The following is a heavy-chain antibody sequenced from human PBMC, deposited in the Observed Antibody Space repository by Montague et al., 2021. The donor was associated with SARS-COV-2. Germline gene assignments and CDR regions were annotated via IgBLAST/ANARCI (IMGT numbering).Heavy chain of an antibody. Sequence: SLRLSCAASGFTFDDYTMHWVRRAPGKGLEWVSLISWDDGSTYYADSVKGRFTISRDNSKNSLYLQMNSLRTEDTALYYCAKDMGAWNYYYGMDVWGQGTTVTVSS. CDR2: ISWDDGST. CDR1: GFTFDDYT. D-gene: IGHD1-1*01. V-gene: IGHV3-43*01. CDR3: AKDMGAWNYYYGMDV. J-gene: IGHJ6*02.